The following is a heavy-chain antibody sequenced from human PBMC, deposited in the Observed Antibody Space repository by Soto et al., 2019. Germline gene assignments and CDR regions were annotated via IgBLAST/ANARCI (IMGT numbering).Heavy chain of an antibody. Sequence: GGPLRPSSPAPGFTSSSYGTHWVRQAPAQGLEWVAVIWYDGGNKYYADPVKGRFTISRDNSKNTLYLQMNSLRAEDTAVYYCARGTYYDFWTRPAFDIWGQGTMVTXSS. V-gene: IGHV3-33*01. J-gene: IGHJ3*02. CDR3: ARGTYYDFWTRPAFDI. CDR1: GFTSSSYG. CDR2: IWYDGGNK. D-gene: IGHD3-3*01.